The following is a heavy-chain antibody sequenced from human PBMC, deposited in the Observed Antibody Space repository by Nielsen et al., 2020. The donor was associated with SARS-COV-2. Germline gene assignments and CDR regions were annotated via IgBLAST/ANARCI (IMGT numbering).Heavy chain of an antibody. Sequence: GESLKISCSASGFTFSSYPMHWVRQAPGKGLEYVSVISSDGGSTYSADSVKGRFTISRDNSKNTLYLEMSGLRAEDTAVYHCAKDRDTAVMVNYFDNWGQGTVVTVSS. V-gene: IGHV3-64D*06. CDR2: ISSDGGST. CDR1: GFTFSSYP. CDR3: AKDRDTAVMVNYFDN. D-gene: IGHD3-22*01. J-gene: IGHJ4*02.